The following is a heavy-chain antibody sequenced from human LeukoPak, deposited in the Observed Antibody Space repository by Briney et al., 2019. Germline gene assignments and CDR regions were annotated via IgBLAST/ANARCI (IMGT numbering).Heavy chain of an antibody. CDR1: GGSFSGYY. J-gene: IGHJ4*02. D-gene: IGHD2-2*02. CDR3: ARGGYCSSTSCYRDFSYYFDY. CDR2: SNHSGST. Sequence: ASETLSLTCAVYGGSFSGYYWSWIRQPPGKGLEWIGESNHSGSTNYNPSLKSRVTISVDTSKNQFSLKLSSVTAADTAVYYCARGGYCSSTSCYRDFSYYFDYWGQGTLVTVSS. V-gene: IGHV4-34*01.